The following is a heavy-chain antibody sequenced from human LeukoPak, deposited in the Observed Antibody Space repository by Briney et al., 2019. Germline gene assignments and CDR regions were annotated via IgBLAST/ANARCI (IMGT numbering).Heavy chain of an antibody. D-gene: IGHD1-26*01. CDR1: GYTFTSYG. CDR3: ARGPSSGSYFVLSY. V-gene: IGHV1-18*01. Sequence: GASVKVSCKASGYTFTSYGISWVRQAPGQGLEWMGWISAYNGKTNYAQKLQGRVTMTTDTSTSTAYMELRSLRSDDTAVYYCARGPSSGSYFVLSYWGQGTLVTVSS. CDR2: ISAYNGKT. J-gene: IGHJ4*02.